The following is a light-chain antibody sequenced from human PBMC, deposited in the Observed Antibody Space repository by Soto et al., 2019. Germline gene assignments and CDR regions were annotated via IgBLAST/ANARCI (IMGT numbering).Light chain of an antibody. V-gene: IGKV1-6*01. J-gene: IGKJ1*01. CDR2: AAS. CDR1: QAIRSD. Sequence: AIQMTQSPSSLSTSVGDRVTITCRGRQAIRSDLGWYQKKPGKGPKLLIYAASILQSGVPSRCIGREYGTDFPLTISSLQPEDIATYYCLQDYNYPRTCGQGTQVEI. CDR3: LQDYNYPRT.